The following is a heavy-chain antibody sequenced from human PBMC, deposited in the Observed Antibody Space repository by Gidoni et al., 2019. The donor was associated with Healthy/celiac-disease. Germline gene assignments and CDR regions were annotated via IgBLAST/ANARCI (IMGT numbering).Heavy chain of an antibody. Sequence: EVQLVQSGAEVKKPGESLKISCKGSGYSFTSYWIGWVRHRPGKGREWMGSIYPGDSDTRYSPSFQGQVTIAADNSISTAYLQWSSLKASDTAMYYCASRSSSMWTCDYWGQGTLVTVSS. J-gene: IGHJ4*02. D-gene: IGHD6-6*01. CDR3: ASRSSSMWTCDY. CDR1: GYSFTSYW. V-gene: IGHV5-51*01. CDR2: IYPGDSDT.